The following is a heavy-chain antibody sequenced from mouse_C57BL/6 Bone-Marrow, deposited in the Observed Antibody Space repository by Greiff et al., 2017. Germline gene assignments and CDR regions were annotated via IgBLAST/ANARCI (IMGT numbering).Heavy chain of an antibody. J-gene: IGHJ4*01. CDR3: ARRGNFYAMDY. Sequence: EVKLVESGGGLVQPGGSLKLSCAASGFTFSDYYMYWVRQTPEKRLEWVAYISNGGGSTYYPDTVKGRFTISRDNAKKTLYLQMSRLKSEDTAMYYCARRGNFYAMDYWGQGTSVTVSS. CDR1: GFTFSDYY. D-gene: IGHD2-1*01. V-gene: IGHV5-12*01. CDR2: ISNGGGST.